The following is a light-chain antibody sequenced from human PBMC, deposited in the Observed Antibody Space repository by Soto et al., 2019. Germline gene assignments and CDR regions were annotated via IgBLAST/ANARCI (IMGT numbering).Light chain of an antibody. CDR2: WAS. CDR1: QSVLYSPNNKNY. Sequence: DVVMTQSPDSLAVSLGERATINCKSSQSVLYSPNNKNYLAWYQQKPGQPPKLLVYWASTRESGVPDRFSGRGSGTDFTLTINSLQAEDAAVYYCQQYHSSWTFGQGTKVEIK. J-gene: IGKJ1*01. V-gene: IGKV4-1*01. CDR3: QQYHSSWT.